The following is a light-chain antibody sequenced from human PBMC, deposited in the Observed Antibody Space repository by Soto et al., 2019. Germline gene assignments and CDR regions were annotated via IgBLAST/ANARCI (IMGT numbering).Light chain of an antibody. J-gene: IGLJ1*01. CDR3: SSYTSSSTYV. Sequence: QSVLTQPPSVSGAPGQRVTISCTGSSSNIGAHYDVHWYQQLPGTAPKLLIYGNSNRPSGVSNRFSGSKSGNTASLTISGLQAEDEADYYCSSYTSSSTYVFGTGTKLTVL. CDR2: GNS. V-gene: IGLV1-40*01. CDR1: SSNIGAHYD.